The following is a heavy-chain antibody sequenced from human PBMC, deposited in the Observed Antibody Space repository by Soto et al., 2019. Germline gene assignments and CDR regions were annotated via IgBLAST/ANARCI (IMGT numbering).Heavy chain of an antibody. CDR1: GFTFSSYW. CDR2: INSDGRRT. Sequence: EVQLVESGGGIVQPGGSLRLSCAASGFTFSSYWMHWVRQAPGKGLVWVSRINSDGRRTSYADSAKGRFTNSRDNANNTVYLQMHSLRAEDTAVYYCARGDGAYYDGNGYLGRHWGQGTLVTVSS. CDR3: ARGDGAYYDGNGYLGRH. D-gene: IGHD3-22*01. V-gene: IGHV3-74*01. J-gene: IGHJ4*02.